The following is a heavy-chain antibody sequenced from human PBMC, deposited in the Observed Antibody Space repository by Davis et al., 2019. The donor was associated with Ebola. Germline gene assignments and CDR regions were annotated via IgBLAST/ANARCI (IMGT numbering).Heavy chain of an antibody. CDR3: ATDSPFDF. Sequence: ESLKISCEASGFTFTDYYISWVRQAQGKGLEWVANIKQDGSDRFYVDSVKGRFTISRDNARNSVYLQMTNLRVDDTAVYYCATDSPFDFWGQGTMVIDSS. CDR1: GFTFTDYY. J-gene: IGHJ3*01. V-gene: IGHV3-7*03. CDR2: IKQDGSDR.